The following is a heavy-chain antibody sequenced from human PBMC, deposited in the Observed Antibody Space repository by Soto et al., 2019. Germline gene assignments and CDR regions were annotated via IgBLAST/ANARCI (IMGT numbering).Heavy chain of an antibody. D-gene: IGHD4-17*01. CDR1: EFTFSNYA. J-gene: IGHJ4*02. Sequence: PGGSLRLSCAASEFTFSNYAMHWVRQPPGKGLQWLAVNSYDGNNKYYADSVEGRFTISRDNSKNTVYLQMNSLRLEDTAVYYCARGPSYSDSYFDYWGQGTLVTVSS. CDR3: ARGPSYSDSYFDY. V-gene: IGHV3-30*03. CDR2: NSYDGNNK.